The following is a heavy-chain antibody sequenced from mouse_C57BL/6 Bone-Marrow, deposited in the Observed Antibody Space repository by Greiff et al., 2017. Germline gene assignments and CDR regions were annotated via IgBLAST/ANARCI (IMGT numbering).Heavy chain of an antibody. J-gene: IGHJ2*01. D-gene: IGHD1-1*01. CDR2: IDPSDSYT. Sequence: QVQLQQPGAELVMPGASVKLSCKASGYTFTSYWMHWVKQRPGQGLEWIGEIDPSDSYTNYNQKFKGKSTLTVDKSSSAAYMQLSSLTSEASAVYDCAREGITTVVAHVDDWGQGTTLTVSS. V-gene: IGHV1-69*01. CDR1: GYTFTSYW. CDR3: AREGITTVVAHVDD.